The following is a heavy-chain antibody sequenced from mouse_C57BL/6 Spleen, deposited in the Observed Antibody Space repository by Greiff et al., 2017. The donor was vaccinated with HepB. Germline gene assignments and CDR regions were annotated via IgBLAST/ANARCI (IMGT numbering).Heavy chain of an antibody. Sequence: EVQLQQSGGCLFPPVGSMTLSCVASGFTFSTYWMNWVRQSPEKGLEWVAQIRLKSDNYATHYAESVKGRFTISRDDSKSSVYLQMNNLRAEDTGIYYCTGFGYGWFAYWGQGTLVTVSA. J-gene: IGHJ3*01. V-gene: IGHV6-3*01. D-gene: IGHD2-2*01. CDR3: TGFGYGWFAY. CDR1: GFTFSTYW. CDR2: IRLKSDNYAT.